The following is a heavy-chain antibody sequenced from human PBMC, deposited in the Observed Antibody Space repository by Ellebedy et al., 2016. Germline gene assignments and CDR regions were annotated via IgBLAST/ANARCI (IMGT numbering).Heavy chain of an antibody. CDR2: IYYSGST. D-gene: IGHD4-17*01. J-gene: IGHJ3*02. Sequence: SETLSLTCTVSGGSITSSGYYWGWIRQHPGKGLEWIGYIYYSGSTYYNPSLKSRVTISVDTSKNQFSLKLSSVTAADTAVYYCARDGGHYGDYVHVDIWGQGTMVTVSS. V-gene: IGHV4-31*03. CDR3: ARDGGHYGDYVHVDI. CDR1: GGSITSSGYY.